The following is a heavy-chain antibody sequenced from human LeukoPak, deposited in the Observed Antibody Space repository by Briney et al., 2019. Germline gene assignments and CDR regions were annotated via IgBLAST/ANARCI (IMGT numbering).Heavy chain of an antibody. D-gene: IGHD3-22*01. CDR2: ISAYNGNT. CDR3: ARDRVYYDSSGYYLSAFDI. CDR1: GYTFTSYG. J-gene: IGHJ3*02. Sequence: GASVKVSCKASGYTFTSYGISWVRQAPGQGLEWMGWISAYNGNTNYAQKLQGRVTMTTDTSTSTAYMELRSLRSDDTVVYYCARDRVYYDSSGYYLSAFDIWGQGTMVTVSS. V-gene: IGHV1-18*01.